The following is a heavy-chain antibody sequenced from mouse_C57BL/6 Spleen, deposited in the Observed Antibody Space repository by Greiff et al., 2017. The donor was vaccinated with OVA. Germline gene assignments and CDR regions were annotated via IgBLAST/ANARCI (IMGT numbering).Heavy chain of an antibody. CDR2: IYPGDGDT. CDR3: ARGAYDYDGGHFDY. J-gene: IGHJ2*01. V-gene: IGHV1-82*01. D-gene: IGHD2-4*01. CDR1: GYAFSSSW. Sequence: VQLKESGPELVKPGASVKISCKASGYAFSSSWMNWVKQRPGKGLEWIGRIYPGDGDTNYNGKFKGKATLTADKSSSTAYMQLSSLTSEDSAVYFCARGAYDYDGGHFDYWGQGTTLTVSS.